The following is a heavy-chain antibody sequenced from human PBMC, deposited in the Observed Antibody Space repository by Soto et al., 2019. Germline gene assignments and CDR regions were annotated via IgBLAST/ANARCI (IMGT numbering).Heavy chain of an antibody. J-gene: IGHJ6*03. CDR1: GYPFSSYG. CDR2: ISGYNDNT. D-gene: IGHD2-2*01. V-gene: IGHV1-18*01. Sequence: ASVKVSCKASGYPFSSYGISWVRQAPGQGLEWMGWISGYNDNTQYAQKFQGRVTVTTDTPTSTAYMELRSLRPDDTAVYYCARGIIVVATYYYMDVWGNGTTVTV. CDR3: ARGIIVVATYYYMDV.